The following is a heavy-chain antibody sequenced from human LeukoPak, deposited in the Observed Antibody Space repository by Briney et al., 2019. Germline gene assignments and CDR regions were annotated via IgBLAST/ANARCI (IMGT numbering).Heavy chain of an antibody. J-gene: IGHJ4*02. D-gene: IGHD3-16*01. V-gene: IGHV4-59*01. CDR2: IYYSGST. Sequence: SEALSLTCTVSGGSISSYYWSWIRQPPGKGLEWIGYIYYSGSTNYNPSLKSRVTISVDTSKNQFSLKLSSVTAADTAVYYCARDATLGYWGQGTLVTVSS. CDR3: ARDATLGY. CDR1: GGSISSYY.